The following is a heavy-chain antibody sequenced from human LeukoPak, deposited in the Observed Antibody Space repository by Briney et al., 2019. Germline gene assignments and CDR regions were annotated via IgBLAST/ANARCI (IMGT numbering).Heavy chain of an antibody. J-gene: IGHJ4*02. CDR3: ARPGYSYGIDY. CDR1: GYSISSGYY. V-gene: IGHV4-38-2*02. CDR2: IYHSGRT. D-gene: IGHD5-18*01. Sequence: SETLSLTCTVSGYSISSGYYWGWIRQPPGKGLEWIGSIYHSGRTYYNPSLKRRVTISVDTSKNQFSLKLSSVTAADTAVYYCARPGYSYGIDYWGQGTLVTVSS.